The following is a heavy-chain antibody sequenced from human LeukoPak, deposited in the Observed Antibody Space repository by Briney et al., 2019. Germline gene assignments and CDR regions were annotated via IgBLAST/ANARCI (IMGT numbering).Heavy chain of an antibody. D-gene: IGHD2-2*01. CDR1: GFTFKTYG. CDR3: AKDAMATPQIDY. V-gene: IGHV3-30*18. J-gene: IGHJ4*02. CDR2: ISYDGSDK. Sequence: PGRSLRLSCAASGFTFKTYGMHWVRQAPGKGLEWVAVISYDGSDKYYADSVKGRFTISRDNSKNTLCLQMNSLRTEDTAVYYCAKDAMATPQIDYWGQGTLVTVSS.